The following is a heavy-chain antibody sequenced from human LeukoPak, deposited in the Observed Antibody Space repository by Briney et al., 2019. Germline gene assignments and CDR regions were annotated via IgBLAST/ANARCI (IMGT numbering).Heavy chain of an antibody. CDR2: INHSGST. CDR1: GFTYSSYG. D-gene: IGHD6-6*01. V-gene: IGHV4-34*01. CDR3: ASSRSYYFDY. Sequence: GSLRLSCAASGFTYSSYGMHWVRQPPGEGLEWIGEINHSGSTNYNPSLKSRVTISVDTSKNQFSLKLSSVTAADTAVYYCASSRSYYFDYWGQGTLVTVSS. J-gene: IGHJ4*02.